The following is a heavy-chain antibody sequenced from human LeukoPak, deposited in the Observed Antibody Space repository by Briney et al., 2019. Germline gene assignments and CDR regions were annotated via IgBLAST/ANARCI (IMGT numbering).Heavy chain of an antibody. J-gene: IGHJ4*02. CDR3: AKDQDTAMDTEYYFDY. CDR1: AFTFSSYA. V-gene: IGHV3-23*01. Sequence: GGSLRLSCAASAFTFSSYAMSWVRQAPGKGLEWVSTISGGSTYYADSVKGRFTISRDNSKNTLYLQMNSLRAEDTAVYYCAKDQDTAMDTEYYFDYWGQGTLVTVSS. D-gene: IGHD5-18*01. CDR2: ISGGST.